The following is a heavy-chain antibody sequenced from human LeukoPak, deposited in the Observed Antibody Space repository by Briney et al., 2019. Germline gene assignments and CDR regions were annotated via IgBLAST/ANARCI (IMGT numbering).Heavy chain of an antibody. CDR3: ARDAYYGSEGGGY. J-gene: IGHJ4*02. CDR1: GGTFSGYA. D-gene: IGHD3-10*01. CDR2: IIPILGIA. V-gene: IGHV1-69*04. Sequence: SVKVSCKASGGTFSGYAISWVRQAPGQGLEWMGRIIPILGIANYAQRFQGRVTITADKSTSTAYMELSSLRSEDTAVSYCARDAYYGSEGGGYWGQGTLVTVSS.